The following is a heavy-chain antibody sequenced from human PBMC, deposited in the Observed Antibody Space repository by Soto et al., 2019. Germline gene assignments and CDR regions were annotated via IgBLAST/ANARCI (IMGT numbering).Heavy chain of an antibody. CDR3: ATLLKHDYGDYNRFDY. J-gene: IGHJ4*02. Sequence: QVQLVQSGAEVKKPGSSVKVSCKASGGTFSSYTISWVRQAPGQGLEWMGRIIPILGIANYAQKFQGRVTITTDKSTTTAYMELSSLRSEDTAVYYCATLLKHDYGDYNRFDYWGQGTLVTVSS. V-gene: IGHV1-69*02. D-gene: IGHD4-17*01. CDR2: IIPILGIA. CDR1: GGTFSSYT.